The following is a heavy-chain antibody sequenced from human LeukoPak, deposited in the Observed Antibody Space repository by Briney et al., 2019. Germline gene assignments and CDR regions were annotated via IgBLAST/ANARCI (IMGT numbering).Heavy chain of an antibody. D-gene: IGHD2-15*01. CDR3: AKAGAVVVVAAKYFDY. CDR2: ISYDGSNK. V-gene: IGHV3-30*18. J-gene: IGHJ4*02. CDR1: GFTFSSYG. Sequence: GRSLRLSCAASGFTFSSYGMHWVRQAPGKGLEWVAVISYDGSNKYYADSVKGRFTISRDNSKNTLYLQMNSLRAEDTAVYYCAKAGAVVVVAAKYFDYWGQGTLVTVSS.